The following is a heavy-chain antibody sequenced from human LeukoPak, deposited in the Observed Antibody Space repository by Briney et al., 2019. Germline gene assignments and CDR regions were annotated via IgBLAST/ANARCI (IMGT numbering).Heavy chain of an antibody. Sequence: GRSLRLSCAASGFTFSNYAMIWVRQAPGRGLEWVSAIRSGGGGTLYADSVKGRFTISRDNSKNTLFLQMNNMRAEDTAVYYCARDPNGDYVGAFEMWGPGTKVTVS. D-gene: IGHD4-17*01. CDR1: GFTFSNYA. J-gene: IGHJ3*02. CDR2: IRSGGGGT. CDR3: ARDPNGDYVGAFEM. V-gene: IGHV3-23*01.